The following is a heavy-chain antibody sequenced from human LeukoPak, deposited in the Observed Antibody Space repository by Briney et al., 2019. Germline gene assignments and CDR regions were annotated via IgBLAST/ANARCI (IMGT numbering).Heavy chain of an antibody. CDR3: ARARGDHYSFDY. CDR1: GYSFTSYW. CDR2: IDPSDSYT. J-gene: IGHJ4*02. D-gene: IGHD3-10*01. V-gene: IGHV5-10-1*01. Sequence: RGESLKISCKGYGYSFTSYWIIWVRQMPGKGLEWMGRIDPSDSYTNYSPSLQGHVTISADKSISAAYLQWSNLKASDTAMYYCARARGDHYSFDYWGQGTLVTVSS.